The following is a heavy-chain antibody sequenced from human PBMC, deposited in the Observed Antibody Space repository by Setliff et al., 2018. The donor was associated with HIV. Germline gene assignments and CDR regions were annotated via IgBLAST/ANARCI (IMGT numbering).Heavy chain of an antibody. CDR3: AKNFYSSPWSPLDY. D-gene: IGHD6-19*01. V-gene: IGHV3-11*04. J-gene: IGHJ4*02. CDR1: GFTFSSYY. CDR2: ISSSASSI. Sequence: GGSLRLSCAPSGFTFSSYYMTWVRQAPGKGLEWVAYISSSASSIYYADSVKGRFTISRDNSKNTLFLQMNSLRTEDTAVYYCAKNFYSSPWSPLDYWGQGTLVTVSS.